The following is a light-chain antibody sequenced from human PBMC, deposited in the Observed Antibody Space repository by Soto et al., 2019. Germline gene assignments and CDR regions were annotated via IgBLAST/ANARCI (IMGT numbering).Light chain of an antibody. Sequence: QSALTQPPSASGSPGQSVTISCTGTSSDVGGYNYVSWYQQHPGKAPKLIIYEVSKRPSGVPDRFSGSKSGNTASLTVSGRQAEDEADYYCSSYAGSNNYVLFGGGTKLTVL. CDR1: SSDVGGYNY. J-gene: IGLJ2*01. CDR2: EVS. V-gene: IGLV2-8*01. CDR3: SSYAGSNNYVL.